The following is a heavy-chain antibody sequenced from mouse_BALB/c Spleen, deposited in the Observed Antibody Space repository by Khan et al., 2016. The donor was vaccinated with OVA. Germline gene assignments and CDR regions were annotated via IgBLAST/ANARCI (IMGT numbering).Heavy chain of an antibody. D-gene: IGHD2-3*01. CDR1: GFSLISYG. V-gene: IGHV2-9*02. CDR3: ARFYDSYYARDY. CDR2: IWAGGST. Sequence: VQLQESGPGLVAPAQTLSITCTVSGFSLISYGVNWVRQPPGKGLEWLGVIWAGGSTNYNSALMSRLSISKDNSKSQVFLKMNSLQTDDTAMYYGARFYDSYYARDYWGQGTAVTVSS. J-gene: IGHJ4*01.